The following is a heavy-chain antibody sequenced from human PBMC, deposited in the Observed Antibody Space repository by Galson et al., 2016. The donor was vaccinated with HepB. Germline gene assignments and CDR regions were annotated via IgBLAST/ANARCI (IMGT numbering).Heavy chain of an antibody. Sequence: SLRLSCAVSGFTVRTNYMNWVRQAPGKGLEWVSVIYGGGTTYYADSVEGRFTISRDNSTNTVHLQMNSLRVDDTAVYYWAGDLGDWGQGTLVTVSA. CDR2: IYGGGTT. J-gene: IGHJ4*02. CDR3: AGDLGD. V-gene: IGHV3-53*01. CDR1: GFTVRTNY.